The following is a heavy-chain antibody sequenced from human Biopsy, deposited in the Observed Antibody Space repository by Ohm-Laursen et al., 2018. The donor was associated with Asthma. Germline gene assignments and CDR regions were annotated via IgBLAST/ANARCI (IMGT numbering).Heavy chain of an antibody. V-gene: IGHV1-69*13. CDR1: GGTLSNFA. CDR3: ARCQVGYSSGWSLLLKKIYYSGMDV. J-gene: IGHJ6*02. Sequence: VKISCKAPGGTLSNFAISWVRQAPGQGLEWLGGIMTVFGTTNYAQKFQGRVTITADESTSTAHMEVTSLRSEDTAIYYCARCQVGYSSGWSLLLKKIYYSGMDVWGQGTAVTVSS. CDR2: IMTVFGTT. D-gene: IGHD6-19*01.